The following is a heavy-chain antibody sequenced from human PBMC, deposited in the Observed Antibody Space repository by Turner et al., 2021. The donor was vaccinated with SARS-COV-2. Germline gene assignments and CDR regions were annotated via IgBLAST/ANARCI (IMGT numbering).Heavy chain of an antibody. CDR3: ARGDDPRKSGVV. CDR1: GCSLSGYY. Sequence: QVQLQWWGAGPFKPAETLSLIWAVDGCSLSGYYWTWIRQPPGKGLEWIGEVHPYGTNYSNPSLRRRVSMSVDTYKNQFSLKLTSVTAADTAFYYCARGDDPRKSGVVWGQGTLVTVSS. D-gene: IGHD3-3*01. V-gene: IGHV4-34*01. CDR2: VHPYGTN. J-gene: IGHJ4*02.